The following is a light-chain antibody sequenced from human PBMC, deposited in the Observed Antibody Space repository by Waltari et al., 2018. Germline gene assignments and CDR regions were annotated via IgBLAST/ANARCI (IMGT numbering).Light chain of an antibody. V-gene: IGKV1-5*03. Sequence: DNQMTQSPSTLSASIGDRVTITCRASQSISNLLAWYQQKPGKAPKLLIYKASSLESGVPSRFIGSGSGTEFTLTISSLQPDDFATYYCQQYNTYPLTFGGGTKVEIK. CDR3: QQYNTYPLT. CDR2: KAS. CDR1: QSISNL. J-gene: IGKJ4*01.